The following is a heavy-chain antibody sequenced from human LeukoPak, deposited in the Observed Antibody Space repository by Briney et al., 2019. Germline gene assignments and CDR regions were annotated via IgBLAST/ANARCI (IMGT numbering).Heavy chain of an antibody. CDR2: IYYSGST. V-gene: IGHV4-61*01. CDR1: GGSISSSTYY. CDR3: ARESRYYDSSGYYTDYFDY. J-gene: IGHJ4*02. Sequence: PSETLSLTCTVSGGSISSSTYYWSWIRQPPGKGLEWIGYIYYSGSTNYNPSLKSRVTISVDTSKNQFSLKLSSVTAADTAVYYCARESRYYDSSGYYTDYFDYWGQGTLVTVSS. D-gene: IGHD3-22*01.